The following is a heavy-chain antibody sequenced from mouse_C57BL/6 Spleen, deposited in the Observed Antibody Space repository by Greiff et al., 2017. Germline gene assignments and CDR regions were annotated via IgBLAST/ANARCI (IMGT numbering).Heavy chain of an antibody. CDR2: INPNNGGT. J-gene: IGHJ3*01. V-gene: IGHV1-26*01. CDR3: AREFITTVVAPAY. CDR1: GYTFTDYY. D-gene: IGHD1-1*01. Sequence: EVQLQQSGPELVKPGASVKISCKASGYTFTDYYMNWVKQSHGKSLEWIGDINPNNGGTSYNQKFKGKATLTVDKSSSTAYMELRSLTSEDSAVYYCAREFITTVVAPAYWGQGTLVTVSA.